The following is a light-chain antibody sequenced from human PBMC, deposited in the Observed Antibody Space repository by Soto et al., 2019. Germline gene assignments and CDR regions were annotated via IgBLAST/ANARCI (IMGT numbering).Light chain of an antibody. J-gene: IGLJ1*01. CDR3: CSYTTSNTRQIV. V-gene: IGLV2-14*03. CDR2: DVS. CDR1: SSDVGGYNY. Sequence: QSALTQPASVSGSPGQSITISCTGTSSDVGGYNYVSWYQHHPGKAPKLMIYDVSNRHSGVSNRFSGSKSGNTASLTISGLQPEDEADYYCCSYTTSNTRQIVFGTGTKLTVL.